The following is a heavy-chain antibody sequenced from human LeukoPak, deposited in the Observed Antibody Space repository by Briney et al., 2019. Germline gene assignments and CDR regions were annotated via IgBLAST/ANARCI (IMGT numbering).Heavy chain of an antibody. D-gene: IGHD6-13*01. V-gene: IGHV4-31*03. CDR1: GDSINDYY. CDR2: IYYSGST. J-gene: IGHJ4*02. CDR3: ARVVAAGRDYYFDY. Sequence: PSETLSLTCTVSGDSINDYYWSWIRQHPGKGLEWIGYIYYSGSTYYNPSLKSRVTISVDTSKNQFSLKLSSVTAADTAVYYCARVVAAGRDYYFDYWGQGTLVTVSS.